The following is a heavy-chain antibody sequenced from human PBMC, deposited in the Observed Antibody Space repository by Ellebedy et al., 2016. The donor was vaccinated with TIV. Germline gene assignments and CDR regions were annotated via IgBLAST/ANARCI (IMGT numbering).Heavy chain of an antibody. Sequence: ASVKVSCXASGYTFTSYGISWVRQAPGQGLEWMGWISAYNGNTNYAQKLQGRVTMTTDTSTSTAYMELRSLRSDDTAVYYCARDRGPQQLVPSWFNPWGQGTLVTVSS. D-gene: IGHD6-13*01. V-gene: IGHV1-18*01. CDR1: GYTFTSYG. CDR2: ISAYNGNT. CDR3: ARDRGPQQLVPSWFNP. J-gene: IGHJ5*02.